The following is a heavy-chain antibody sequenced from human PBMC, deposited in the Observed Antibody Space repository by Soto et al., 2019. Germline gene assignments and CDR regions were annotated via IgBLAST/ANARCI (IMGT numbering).Heavy chain of an antibody. CDR1: GYNFTAFW. CDR3: EMVHKYGIDS. D-gene: IGHD4-17*01. CDR2: IDPSDSYT. Sequence: GESLKISCKASGYNFTAFWIHWVRQMPGKGLEWLGKIDPSDSYTNYSPSFEGHVTISADNSITTAYLQWSSLRASDTAPYFCEMVHKYGIDSWGQGTMITVSS. J-gene: IGHJ5*01. V-gene: IGHV5-10-1*01.